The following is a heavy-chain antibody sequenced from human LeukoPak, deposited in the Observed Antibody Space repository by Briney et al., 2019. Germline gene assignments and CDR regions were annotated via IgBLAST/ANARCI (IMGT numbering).Heavy chain of an antibody. J-gene: IGHJ4*02. V-gene: IGHV3-30*02. CDR2: IRYDGSNK. CDR3: AKESITLIVGATWSH. Sequence: GGSLRLSCAASGFTFSSYGMHWVRQAPGKGLEWVAFIRYDGSNKYYADSVKGRFTISRDNSKNTLYLQMNSLRAEDTAVYYCAKESITLIVGATWSHWGQGTLVTVSS. CDR1: GFTFSSYG. D-gene: IGHD1-26*01.